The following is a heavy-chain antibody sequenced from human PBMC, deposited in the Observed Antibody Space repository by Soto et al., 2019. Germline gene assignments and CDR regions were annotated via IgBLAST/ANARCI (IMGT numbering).Heavy chain of an antibody. Sequence: SETLSLTCSVSGASISSRGYYWGWIRQTPGKGLEWIGNIDYNGVTYYNPSLKSRVTVSKDTSKNQFSLKVASVTAADTAIYYCGRVMIGTSRHTDSDYWGQGTQVTVSS. CDR2: IDYNGVT. CDR1: GASISSRGYY. D-gene: IGHD2-2*01. J-gene: IGHJ4*02. V-gene: IGHV4-39*01. CDR3: GRVMIGTSRHTDSDY.